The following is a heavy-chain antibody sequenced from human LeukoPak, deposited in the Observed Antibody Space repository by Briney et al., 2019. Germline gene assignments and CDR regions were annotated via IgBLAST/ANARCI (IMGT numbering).Heavy chain of an antibody. V-gene: IGHV1-46*01. CDR2: INPSGGST. D-gene: IGHD6-13*01. J-gene: IGHJ5*02. Sequence: GASVNASSKPSGYTSTSYYMHWVRHPPGQGLEWMGIINPSGGSTSYAQKFQGRVTMTRDMSTSTVYMELSSLRSEDTAVYYCARQRIAAAWFDPWGQGTLVTVSS. CDR1: GYTSTSYY. CDR3: ARQRIAAAWFDP.